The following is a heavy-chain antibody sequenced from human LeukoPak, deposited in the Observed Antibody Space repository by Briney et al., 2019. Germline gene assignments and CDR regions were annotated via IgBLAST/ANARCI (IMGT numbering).Heavy chain of an antibody. CDR1: GFTFSSYG. CDR3: TRETWIQLWLRSYYYGMDV. CDR2: ISYDGSNK. D-gene: IGHD5-18*01. V-gene: IGHV3-30*03. J-gene: IGHJ6*02. Sequence: PGRSLRLSCAASGFTFSSYGMHWVRQAPGKGLEWVAVISYDGSNKYYADSVKGRFTISRDNSKNTLYLQMNSLRAEDTAVYYCTRETWIQLWLRSYYYGMDVWGQGTTVTVSS.